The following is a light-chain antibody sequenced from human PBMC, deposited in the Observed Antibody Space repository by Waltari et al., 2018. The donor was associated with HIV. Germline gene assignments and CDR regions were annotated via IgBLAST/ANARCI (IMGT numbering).Light chain of an antibody. Sequence: DIVMTQSPLSLPVTPGEPASISCRSSQSLLHTNGYNYLDWYLQKPGQSPQLLIYLGSNRASEGPDRFSVSGSGTDCTLKISRVEAEDIGVYYCMRGLQTPGVTFGQGTRLDIK. CDR2: LGS. CDR1: QSLLHTNGYNY. J-gene: IGKJ5*01. CDR3: MRGLQTPGVT. V-gene: IGKV2-28*01.